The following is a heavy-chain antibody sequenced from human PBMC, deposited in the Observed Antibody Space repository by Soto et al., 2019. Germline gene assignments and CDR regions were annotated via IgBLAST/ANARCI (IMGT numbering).Heavy chain of an antibody. CDR2: ISYDGSNK. J-gene: IGHJ4*02. Sequence: QVQLVESGGGVVQPGRSLRLSCAASGFTFSSYAMHWVRQAPGKGLEWVAVISYDGSNKYYADSVKGRFTISRDNSKNTLYLQRNSLRAEDTAVYYCARDAGEQWLVYYFDYWGQGTLVTVSS. CDR1: GFTFSSYA. CDR3: ARDAGEQWLVYYFDY. V-gene: IGHV3-30-3*01. D-gene: IGHD6-19*01.